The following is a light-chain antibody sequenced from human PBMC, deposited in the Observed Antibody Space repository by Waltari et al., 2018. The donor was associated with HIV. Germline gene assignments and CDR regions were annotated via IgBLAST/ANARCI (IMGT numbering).Light chain of an antibody. V-gene: IGKV1-9*01. CDR1: QALGTS. CDR2: AAS. Sequence: DVQLTQSPSFLSASVGDIVTITCRDSQALGTSLAWYQQKPGKAPNLLISAASTLQSGIPTRFSGDGSGTEFTLTISSLQTEEFATYYCQQLNTNPRTFGQGTKVDFK. J-gene: IGKJ1*01. CDR3: QQLNTNPRT.